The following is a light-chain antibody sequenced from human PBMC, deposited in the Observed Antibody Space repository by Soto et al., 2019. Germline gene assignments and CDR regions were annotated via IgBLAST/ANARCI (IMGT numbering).Light chain of an antibody. CDR3: AAWDDSLDGHVV. Sequence: QSALTQPPSASGTPGQTVTISCSGSRSNIGSNTVNWYQQVPGTAPKLLIYMNNQRPSGVPDRFSGSKSGTSASLAISGLQSEDEADYYCAAWDDSLDGHVVFGGGTKLTVL. V-gene: IGLV1-44*01. CDR1: RSNIGSNT. J-gene: IGLJ2*01. CDR2: MNN.